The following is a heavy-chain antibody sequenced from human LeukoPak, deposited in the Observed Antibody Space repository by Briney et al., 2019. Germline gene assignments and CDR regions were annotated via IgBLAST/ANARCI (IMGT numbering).Heavy chain of an antibody. V-gene: IGHV3-74*03. CDR3: VRALNGDTDY. CDR2: INSDGSII. J-gene: IGHJ4*02. Sequence: GGSLRLSCAASGFTFSSSWMHWVRQAPGKGLEWVSRINSDGSIITCAGSVKGRFTISRDNAKNTLYLQMNSLRAEDTAVYYCVRALNGDTDYWGQGTLVTDSS. D-gene: IGHD4-17*01. CDR1: GFTFSSSW.